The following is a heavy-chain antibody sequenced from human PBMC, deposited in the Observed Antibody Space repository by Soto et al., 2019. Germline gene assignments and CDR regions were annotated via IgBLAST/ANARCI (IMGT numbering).Heavy chain of an antibody. CDR3: ATRSTVTTSGAFNY. Sequence: SETLSLTCTVSGGSISSSSYYWGWIRQPPGKGLEWIGSIYYSGSTYYNTSLKSRVTISVETSKNQFSLKLSSVTAADTAVYYCATRSTVTTSGAFNYWGQATLVTFPS. D-gene: IGHD4-4*01. V-gene: IGHV4-39*01. CDR1: GGSISSSSYY. CDR2: IYYSGST. J-gene: IGHJ4*02.